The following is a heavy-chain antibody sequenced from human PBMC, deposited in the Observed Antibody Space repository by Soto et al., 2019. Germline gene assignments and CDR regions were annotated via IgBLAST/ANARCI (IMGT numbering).Heavy chain of an antibody. CDR1: GYTFTSYG. CDR3: ARDKWEWLLPYYYYYGMDV. Sequence: QVQLVQSGAEVKKPGASVKVSCKASGYTFTSYGISWVRQAPGQGLEWMGWISAYNGNTNYAQKLQGRVTMTTDTSTSTAYMELRSMRSDDTAVYYCARDKWEWLLPYYYYYGMDVWGQGTTVTVSS. D-gene: IGHD3-3*01. CDR2: ISAYNGNT. V-gene: IGHV1-18*04. J-gene: IGHJ6*02.